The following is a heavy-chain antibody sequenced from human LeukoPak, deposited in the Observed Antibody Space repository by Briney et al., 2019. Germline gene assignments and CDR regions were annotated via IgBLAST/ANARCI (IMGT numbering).Heavy chain of an antibody. Sequence: GESLRLSCVVSGFTFSDYYMSWIRQAPGKGLEWVSYISSSGSTIYYADSVKGRFTISRDNAKNSLYLQMNSLRAEDTAVYYCARVINDILTGPIDYWGQGTLVTVSS. CDR1: GFTFSDYY. CDR3: ARVINDILTGPIDY. V-gene: IGHV3-11*04. D-gene: IGHD3-9*01. CDR2: ISSSGSTI. J-gene: IGHJ4*02.